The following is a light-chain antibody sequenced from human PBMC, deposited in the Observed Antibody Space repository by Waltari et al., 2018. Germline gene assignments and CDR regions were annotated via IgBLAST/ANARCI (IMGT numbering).Light chain of an antibody. Sequence: QSALPPPPPASGSAGQSFPISYPDTNSDVARYNYVSWYQLLPGEAPKLIIFDVNRRSSGIPDRFSGSKSGNTASLTVSGLQSEDEATYYCASYAGYNNLDVLFGGGTKLTVL. CDR2: DVN. CDR1: NSDVARYNY. J-gene: IGLJ2*01. CDR3: ASYAGYNNLDVL. V-gene: IGLV2-8*01.